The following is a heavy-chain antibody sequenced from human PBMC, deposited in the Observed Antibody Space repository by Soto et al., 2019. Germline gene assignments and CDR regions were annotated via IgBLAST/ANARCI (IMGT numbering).Heavy chain of an antibody. CDR1: GFRFEDYA. Sequence: EVPLVESGGGLVQPGRSLRLSCAASGFRFEDYAMHWVRQAPGKGLEWVSGIAWNSDIIGYADSVKGRFTISRDNGKSSLYVQMNSLRHEETALYYCAKDHYGSAIYGMDVWGQGTTVTVSS. D-gene: IGHD3-10*01. CDR2: IAWNSDII. V-gene: IGHV3-9*01. CDR3: AKDHYGSAIYGMDV. J-gene: IGHJ6*02.